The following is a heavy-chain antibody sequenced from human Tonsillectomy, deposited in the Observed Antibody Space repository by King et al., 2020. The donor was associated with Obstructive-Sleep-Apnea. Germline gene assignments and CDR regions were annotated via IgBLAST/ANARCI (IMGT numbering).Heavy chain of an antibody. Sequence: VQLQQWGAGLLKPSETLSLTCAVYGGSFTGYYWSWIRQPPGKGLEWIGEINHSGSTNYNPSLKSRVSISVDTSKNQFSLKVSSVTAADTAVYYCARGTWDCSGGICYSDYGMDVWGQGTTVTVSS. CDR1: GGSFTGYY. J-gene: IGHJ6*02. CDR3: ARGTWDCSGGICYSDYGMDV. CDR2: INHSGST. D-gene: IGHD2-15*01. V-gene: IGHV4-34*01.